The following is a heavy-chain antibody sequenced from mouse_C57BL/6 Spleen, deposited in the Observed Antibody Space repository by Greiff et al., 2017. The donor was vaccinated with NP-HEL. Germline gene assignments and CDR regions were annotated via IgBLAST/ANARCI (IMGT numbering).Heavy chain of an antibody. CDR1: GYTFTSYW. J-gene: IGHJ1*03. Sequence: VQLQQPGTDLVKPGASVKLSCKASGYTFTSYWMQWVKQRPGQGLEWIGEIDPSDSYTNYNQKFKGKATLTVDTSSSTAYMQLSSLTSEDSAVYYCARREDWDVYFDVWGTGTTVTVSS. CDR3: ARREDWDVYFDV. CDR2: IDPSDSYT. D-gene: IGHD4-1*01. V-gene: IGHV1-50*01.